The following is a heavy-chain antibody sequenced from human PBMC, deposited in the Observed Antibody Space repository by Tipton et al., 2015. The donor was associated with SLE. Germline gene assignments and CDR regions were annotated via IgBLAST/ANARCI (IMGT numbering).Heavy chain of an antibody. V-gene: IGHV4-59*08. CDR3: ARQGVTTVVGGAFDI. CDR1: GGSISSYY. Sequence: TLSLTCTVSGGSISSYYWSWIRQPPGKGLEWIGYIYYSGSTNYNPSLKSRVTTSIATSKNQFSLKLSSVTAADTAVYYCARQGVTTVVGGAFDIWGQGTMVTVSS. J-gene: IGHJ3*02. CDR2: IYYSGST. D-gene: IGHD4-23*01.